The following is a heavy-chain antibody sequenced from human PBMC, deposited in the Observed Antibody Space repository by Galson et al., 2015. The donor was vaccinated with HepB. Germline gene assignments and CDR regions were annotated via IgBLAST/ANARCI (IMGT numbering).Heavy chain of an antibody. J-gene: IGHJ4*02. CDR2: IKGTTDGGSI. V-gene: IGHV3-15*01. CDR3: TAVGYGDYVSSS. CDR1: GIPFSRAW. Sequence: SLRLSCAASGIPFSRAWMSWVRQAPGKGLEWVGRIKGTTDGGSIDYAAPVKGRFTISRDDSKNTLYLQMNSLKSEDTAVYFCTAVGYGDYVSSSWGQGTLVTVSS. D-gene: IGHD4-17*01.